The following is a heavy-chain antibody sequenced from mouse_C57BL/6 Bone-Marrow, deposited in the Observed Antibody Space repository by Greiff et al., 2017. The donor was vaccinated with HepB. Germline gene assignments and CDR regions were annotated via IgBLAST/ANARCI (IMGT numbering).Heavy chain of an antibody. CDR2: IDPENGDT. V-gene: IGHV14-4*01. CDR3: TTQGYYYGSSYWYFDV. D-gene: IGHD1-1*01. CDR1: GFNIKDDY. Sequence: VQLKESGAELVRPGASVKLSCTASGFNIKDDYMHWVKQRPEQGLEWIGWIDPENGDTEYASKFQGKATITADTSSNTAYLQLSSLTSEDTAVYYCTTQGYYYGSSYWYFDVWGTGTTVTVSS. J-gene: IGHJ1*03.